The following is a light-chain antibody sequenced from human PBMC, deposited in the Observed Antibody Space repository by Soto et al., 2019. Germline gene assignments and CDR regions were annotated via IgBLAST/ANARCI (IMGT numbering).Light chain of an antibody. J-gene: IGKJ2*01. CDR3: QQRDQWPRT. V-gene: IGKV3-11*01. CDR2: GAS. Sequence: EIVLTQSPATLSLSPGERATLSCRASQSVGSYLAWYQHKPGQAPRLLIYGASNRATDIPGRFSGRGSGTDFTLTISSLESGDSAVYYCQQRDQWPRTFGQGTKLEI. CDR1: QSVGSY.